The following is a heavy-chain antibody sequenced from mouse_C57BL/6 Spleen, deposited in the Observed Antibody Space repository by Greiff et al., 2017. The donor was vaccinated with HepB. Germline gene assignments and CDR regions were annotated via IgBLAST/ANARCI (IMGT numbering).Heavy chain of an antibody. CDR1: GYTFTSYW. CDR3: ARKGYDGYVYAMDY. Sequence: QVHVKQPGAELVRPGSSVKLSCKASGYTFTSYWMHWVKQRPIQGLEWIGNIDPSDSETHYNQKFKDKATLTVDKSSSTAYMQLSSLTSEDSAVYYCARKGYDGYVYAMDYWGQGTSVTVSS. CDR2: IDPSDSET. V-gene: IGHV1-52*01. D-gene: IGHD2-3*01. J-gene: IGHJ4*01.